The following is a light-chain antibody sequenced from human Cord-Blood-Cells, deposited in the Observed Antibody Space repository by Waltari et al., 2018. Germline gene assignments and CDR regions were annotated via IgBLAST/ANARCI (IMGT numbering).Light chain of an antibody. J-gene: IGKJ1*01. V-gene: IGKV3-15*01. Sequence: EIVMTQSPATLSVSPGERATLSCRASQSVSSNLAWYQQKPGQAPRLLIYGASTRATGIPARFSGSGSGTEFTLTISSLQSEDFAVDYCQQYNNWLETFGQGTKVEIK. CDR2: GAS. CDR1: QSVSSN. CDR3: QQYNNWLET.